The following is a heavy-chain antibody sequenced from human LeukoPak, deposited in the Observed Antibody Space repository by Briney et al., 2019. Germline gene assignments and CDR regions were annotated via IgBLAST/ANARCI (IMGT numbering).Heavy chain of an antibody. D-gene: IGHD5-18*01. Sequence: PGGPLRLSCWAPGFTFNYAWMSWVRQAPGKGLEGVGRIKSKTDGETTDYAAPVKGRFTISRDDSTNTLYLQMNSLKTEDTALYYCTTAPSGYAYMNGWHLDYWGQGALVTVSS. CDR3: TTAPSGYAYMNGWHLDY. V-gene: IGHV3-15*01. CDR1: GFTFNYAW. J-gene: IGHJ4*02. CDR2: IKSKTDGETT.